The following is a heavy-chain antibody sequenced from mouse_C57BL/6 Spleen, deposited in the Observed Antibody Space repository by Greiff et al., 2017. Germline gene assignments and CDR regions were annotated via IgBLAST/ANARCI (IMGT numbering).Heavy chain of an antibody. Sequence: QVQLQQSGAELVKPGASVKISCKASGYAFSSYWMNWVKQRPGKGLEWIGQIYPGVGDTNYNGKFKGKATLPADKSSSPAYMQLRSLTSEDSAVXFCARWCYPYYAMDYWGQGTSVTVSS. V-gene: IGHV1-80*01. D-gene: IGHD1-1*01. CDR1: GYAFSSYW. CDR3: ARWCYPYYAMDY. J-gene: IGHJ4*01. CDR2: IYPGVGDT.